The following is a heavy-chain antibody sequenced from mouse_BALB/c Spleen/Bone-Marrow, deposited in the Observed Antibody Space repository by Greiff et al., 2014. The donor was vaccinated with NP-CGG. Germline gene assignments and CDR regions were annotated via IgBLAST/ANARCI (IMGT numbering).Heavy chain of an antibody. D-gene: IGHD1-1*01. CDR1: GFNIKDTY. Sequence: VQLQQPGAELVKPGASVKLSCTASGFNIKDTYMHWVKQRPEQGLEWIGRIDPANGNTKYDPKFQGKATITADTSSNTAYLQLSSLTPEDTAVYYCAIYYYGSSGFAYRGQGTLVTVSA. J-gene: IGHJ3*01. CDR3: AIYYYGSSGFAY. CDR2: IDPANGNT. V-gene: IGHV14-3*02.